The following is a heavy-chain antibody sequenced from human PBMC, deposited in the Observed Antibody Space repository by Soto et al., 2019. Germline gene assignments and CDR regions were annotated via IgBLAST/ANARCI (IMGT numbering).Heavy chain of an antibody. D-gene: IGHD3-10*01. J-gene: IGHJ4*02. Sequence: PGGSLRLSCAASGFTFSSYSMNWVRQAPGKGLEWVSSISSSSSYIYYADSVKGRFTISRDNAKNSLYLQMNSLRAEDTAVYYCARVAGFGELLSPTDYWGQGTLVTVSS. CDR3: ARVAGFGELLSPTDY. CDR2: ISSSSSYI. CDR1: GFTFSSYS. V-gene: IGHV3-21*01.